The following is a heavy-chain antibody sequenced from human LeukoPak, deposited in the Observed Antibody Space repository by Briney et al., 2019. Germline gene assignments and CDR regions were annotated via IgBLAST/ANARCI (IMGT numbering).Heavy chain of an antibody. CDR1: GGTFSSYA. CDR2: IIPIFGTA. CDR3: ARGEMATIVDY. V-gene: IGHV1-69*13. Sequence: ASVKVSCKASGGTFSSYAISWVRQAPGQGLEWMGGIIPIFGTANYAQKFQGRVTITADESMSTAYMELSSLRSEDTAVYYCARGEMATIVDYWGQGTLVTVSS. J-gene: IGHJ4*02. D-gene: IGHD5-24*01.